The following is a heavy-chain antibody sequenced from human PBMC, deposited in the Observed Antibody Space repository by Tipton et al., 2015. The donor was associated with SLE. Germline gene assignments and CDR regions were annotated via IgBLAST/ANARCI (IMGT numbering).Heavy chain of an antibody. CDR2: SYHSGSA. V-gene: IGHV4-61*02. CDR1: GVSISSTDDY. J-gene: IGHJ3*01. CDR3: ARVGAPISAFDV. D-gene: IGHD1-26*01. Sequence: TLSLTCTVSGVSISSTDDYRTWTRQPAGKGLEWIGRSYHSGSAHYNPSLRSRVTISIDTSQNHFSLQLTSVTAADAGLYYCARVGAPISAFDVWGQGTMVNVSS.